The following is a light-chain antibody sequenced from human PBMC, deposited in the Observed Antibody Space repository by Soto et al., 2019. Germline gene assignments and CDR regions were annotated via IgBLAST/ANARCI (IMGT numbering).Light chain of an antibody. Sequence: EILMTQSPATLSVSPGERATLSCRASENINRNLVWYQKRPGQAPRLVIFAASTRATGIPARFSGSGSGTDFTLTISSLQSEDLAVYYCQQCHNWPRTFGQGTKVDIK. CDR3: QQCHNWPRT. CDR2: AAS. V-gene: IGKV3-15*01. CDR1: ENINRN. J-gene: IGKJ1*01.